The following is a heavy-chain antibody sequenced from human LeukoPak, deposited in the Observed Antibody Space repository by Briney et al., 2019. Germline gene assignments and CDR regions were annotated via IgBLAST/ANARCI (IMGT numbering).Heavy chain of an antibody. CDR1: GFTYSNYA. CDR2: ISSGGGTT. CDR3: TKAGIAVPATPDY. J-gene: IGHJ4*02. D-gene: IGHD6-19*01. Sequence: GGSLRLSCAASGFTYSNYAMNWVRQAPGKGLEWVSGISSGGGTTYYADSVRGRFIISRDNSKNTLYLQMDSLRAEDTAVYYCTKAGIAVPATPDYWGQGTLVTVSS. V-gene: IGHV3-23*01.